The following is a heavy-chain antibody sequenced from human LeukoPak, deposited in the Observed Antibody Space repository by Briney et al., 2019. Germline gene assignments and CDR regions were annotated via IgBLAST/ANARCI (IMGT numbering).Heavy chain of an antibody. D-gene: IGHD2-2*01. CDR2: IYSGGST. CDR1: GFTVSSNY. J-gene: IGHJ4*02. V-gene: IGHV3-53*01. CDR3: ARESGPMDY. Sequence: PGGSLRLSCAASGFTVSSNYMNWVRQAPGKGLEWVSVIYSGGSTFYADSVEGRFTISRDNSNNTLYLQMNSLRAEDTAMYYCARESGPMDYWGQGTLVTVSS.